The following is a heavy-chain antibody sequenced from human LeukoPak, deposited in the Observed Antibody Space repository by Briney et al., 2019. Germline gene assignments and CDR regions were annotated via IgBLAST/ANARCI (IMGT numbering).Heavy chain of an antibody. Sequence: SQTLSLTCTVSGGSISSGDYYWSWIRQHPGKGLEWIGYIYYSGSTYYNPSLKSRVTISVDTPKNQFFLKLTSVTAADTAVYYCARDGGSDYSTDYWGQGTLVTVSS. CDR1: GGSISSGDYY. CDR3: ARDGGSDYSTDY. J-gene: IGHJ4*02. V-gene: IGHV4-31*03. CDR2: IYYSGST. D-gene: IGHD3-22*01.